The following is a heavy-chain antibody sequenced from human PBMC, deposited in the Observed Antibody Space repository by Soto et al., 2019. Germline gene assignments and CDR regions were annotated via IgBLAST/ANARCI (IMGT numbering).Heavy chain of an antibody. Sequence: QVQLQESGPGLAKPSETLSLTCSVSGGSVSRGSYYWSWIRQSSGKELEWIGNIFHSGTTNYSPSLNRRVTMSIHTSTNHFSLKRTSLTAADTAVYYCARIHITGPVDSWGQGHLVSVAS. V-gene: IGHV4-61*01. CDR2: IFHSGTT. D-gene: IGHD5-18*01. J-gene: IGHJ4*02. CDR3: ARIHITGPVDS. CDR1: GGSVSRGSYY.